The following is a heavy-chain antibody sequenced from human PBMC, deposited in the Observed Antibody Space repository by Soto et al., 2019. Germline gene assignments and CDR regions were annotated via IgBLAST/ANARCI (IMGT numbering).Heavy chain of an antibody. D-gene: IGHD2-2*01. Sequence: SETLSLTCTVSDDSFRGADYYWSWIRQPLGKGPEWIGYTSYNGDTKYNPALKSRVTMSVDTSKNKFSLRLSSVTASDTAVYFCARAPGHIDAWHTFDFWGRGILVTVSS. CDR2: TSYNGDT. V-gene: IGHV4-61*08. J-gene: IGHJ4*02. CDR3: ARAPGHIDAWHTFDF. CDR1: DDSFRGADYY.